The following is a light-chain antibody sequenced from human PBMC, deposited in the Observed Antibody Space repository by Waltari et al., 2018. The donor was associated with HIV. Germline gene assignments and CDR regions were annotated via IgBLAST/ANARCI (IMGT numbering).Light chain of an antibody. CDR3: QSYDNSLSASI. V-gene: IGLV1-40*01. CDR1: SSNVGAGYD. CDR2: RNT. Sequence: QSLLTQPPSVSGAPGQRVTISCTGGSSNVGAGYDVNWYQHFPRLATKLVIFRNTTRPSGIPDLFSGSKSGASASRVIVDLQAEDEADYYCQSYDNSLSASIFGGGTKVTVL. J-gene: IGLJ2*01.